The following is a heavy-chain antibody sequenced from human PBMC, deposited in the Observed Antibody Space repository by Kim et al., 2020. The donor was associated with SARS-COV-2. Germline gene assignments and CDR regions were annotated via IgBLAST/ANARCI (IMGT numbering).Heavy chain of an antibody. CDR3: ARGGANVAARNFDY. CDR1: GGSFSSYY. CDR2: IYYSGAI. Sequence: SETLSLTCTVSGGSFSSYYWSWIRQPPGKGLEWIGYIYYSGAINYNPSLESRVTISVDTSKNQFSLKLSSVTAADTAVYYCARGGANVAARNFDYWGQGTLVTVSS. J-gene: IGHJ4*02. V-gene: IGHV4-59*01. D-gene: IGHD6-6*01.